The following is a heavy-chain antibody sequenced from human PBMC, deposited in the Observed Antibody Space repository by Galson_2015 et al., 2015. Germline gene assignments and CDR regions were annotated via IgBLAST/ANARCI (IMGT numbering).Heavy chain of an antibody. V-gene: IGHV3-33*01. CDR2: IWYDGSNK. CDR3: ARDRQQLVLYAFDI. D-gene: IGHD6-13*01. CDR1: GFTFSSYG. Sequence: SLRLSCAASGFTFSSYGMHWVRQAPGKGLEWVAVIWYDGSNKYYADSVKGRFTISRDNSKNTLHLQMNSLRAEDTAVYYCARDRQQLVLYAFDIWGQGTMVTVSS. J-gene: IGHJ3*02.